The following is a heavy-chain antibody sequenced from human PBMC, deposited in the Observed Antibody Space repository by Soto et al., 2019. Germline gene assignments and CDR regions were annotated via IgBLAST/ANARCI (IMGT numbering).Heavy chain of an antibody. CDR3: ARDQGYCSGGSCYVAGY. J-gene: IGHJ4*02. D-gene: IGHD2-15*01. CDR1: GFTFSTYW. CDR2: INSDGSTT. Sequence: EVQLVESGGGLVQPGGSLTLSCAASGFTFSTYWMHWVRQAPGKGLVWVSRINSDGSTTDYADSVRGRVTISRDNAKNTLYVQMNGLRADDTAVYYCARDQGYCSGGSCYVAGYWGQGTLVTVSS. V-gene: IGHV3-74*01.